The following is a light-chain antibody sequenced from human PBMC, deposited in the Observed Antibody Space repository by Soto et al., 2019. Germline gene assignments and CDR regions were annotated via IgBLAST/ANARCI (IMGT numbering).Light chain of an antibody. CDR1: SSDVGGYNS. J-gene: IGLJ3*02. Sequence: QSALTQPRSVSGSPGQSVTISCTGTSSDVGGYNSVSWYQQRPGTAPKLMIYDVSKRPSGVPDRFSGSKSGNTASLTISGLKAEDEADYYCCSYAGYYTVFGGGTKLTVL. CDR3: CSYAGYYTV. V-gene: IGLV2-11*01. CDR2: DVS.